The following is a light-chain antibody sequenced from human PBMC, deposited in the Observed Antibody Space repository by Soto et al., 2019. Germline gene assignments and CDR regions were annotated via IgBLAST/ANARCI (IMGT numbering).Light chain of an antibody. CDR1: QSITNNY. CDR2: GAS. J-gene: IGKJ1*01. CDR3: QQYGSSPGT. Sequence: EIVFTQSPGTLTLSPGERATLSCRASQSITNNYLAWYQQKPGRAHRLLIYGASSRATGIPDRSSGSGSGTDFTLTISRLEPEDFAVYYCQQYGSSPGTFGQGTKVDIK. V-gene: IGKV3-20*01.